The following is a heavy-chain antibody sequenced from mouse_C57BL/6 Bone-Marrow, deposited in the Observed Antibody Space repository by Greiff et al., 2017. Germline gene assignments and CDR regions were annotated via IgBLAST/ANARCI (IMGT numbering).Heavy chain of an antibody. CDR2: IYPGNGDT. D-gene: IGHD1-1*01. CDR3: ARCGNYFDY. Sequence: LQQSGAELVRPGASVKMSCKASGYTFTSSNMHWVKQTPRQGLEWIGAIYPGNGDTSYNQKFKGKATLTVDKSSSTAYMQLSSLTSEDSAVYFCARCGNYFDYWGQGTTLTVSS. V-gene: IGHV1-12*01. CDR1: GYTFTSSN. J-gene: IGHJ2*01.